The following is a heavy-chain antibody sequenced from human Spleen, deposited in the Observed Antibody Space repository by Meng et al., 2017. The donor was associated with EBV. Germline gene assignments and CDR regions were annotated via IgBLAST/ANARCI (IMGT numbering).Heavy chain of an antibody. J-gene: IGHJ4*02. V-gene: IGHV4-59*11. Sequence: QVQLQESGPGLVKPSEPLSLNCTVSGGSISGHYWSWIRQPPGKGLEWIGYIYYSGSTNYNPSFKSRVTISVDTSKNQFSLRLRSLTASDTAVYYCASDRGQNYYWGPGTLVTVSS. CDR3: ASDRGQNYY. D-gene: IGHD3-10*01. CDR2: IYYSGST. CDR1: GGSISGHY.